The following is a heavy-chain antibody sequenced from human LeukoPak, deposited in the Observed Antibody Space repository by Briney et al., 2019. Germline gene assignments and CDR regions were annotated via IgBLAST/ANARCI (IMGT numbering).Heavy chain of an antibody. Sequence: GGALRLSCAASGFTFSSYWMHWVRQAPGKGLVWVSRIKYDGSSTNYADSVKGRFTISRDNAKNTLYLQMNSLRAEDTAVYYCTRRGAASDAFDIWGQGSMVTVSS. D-gene: IGHD3-16*01. CDR3: TRRGAASDAFDI. CDR1: GFTFSSYW. CDR2: IKYDGSST. V-gene: IGHV3-74*01. J-gene: IGHJ3*02.